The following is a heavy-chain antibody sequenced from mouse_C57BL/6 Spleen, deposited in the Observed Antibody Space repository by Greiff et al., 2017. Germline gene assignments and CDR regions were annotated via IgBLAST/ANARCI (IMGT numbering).Heavy chain of an antibody. CDR2: IDPSDSYT. D-gene: IGHD1-1*01. V-gene: IGHV1-69*01. Sequence: VQLQQPGAELVMPGASVKLSCKASGYTFTSYWMHWVKQRPGQGLEWIGEIDPSDSYTNYNQKFKGKSTLTVDKSSSTAYMQLSSLTSEDSAVYYCARWILRTRAMDYWGQGTSVTVSS. CDR1: GYTFTSYW. J-gene: IGHJ4*01. CDR3: ARWILRTRAMDY.